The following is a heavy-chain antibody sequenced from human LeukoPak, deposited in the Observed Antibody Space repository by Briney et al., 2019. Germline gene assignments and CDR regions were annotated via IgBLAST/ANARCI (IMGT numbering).Heavy chain of an antibody. CDR2: VSGYNGNT. CDR1: GYTFTYYG. CDR3: AREVDSAMVNAFDF. Sequence: ASVKVSCKASGYTFTYYGINWGRLAPGQRLEGRGWVSGYNGNTRYAQNFQGRRTLTTDTSTNIAYMELMRLRSDDTAVYYCAREVDSAMVNAFDFWGQGTLVTVSS. J-gene: IGHJ3*01. V-gene: IGHV1-18*01. D-gene: IGHD5-18*01.